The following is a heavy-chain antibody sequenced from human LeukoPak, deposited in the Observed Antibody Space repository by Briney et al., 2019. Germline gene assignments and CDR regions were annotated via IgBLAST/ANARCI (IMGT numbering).Heavy chain of an antibody. D-gene: IGHD4-17*01. Sequence: TLSLTCTVSGGSISSGDYYWSWIRQPPGKGLEWIGYIYYSGSTYHNPSLKSRVTLSVDKSKNQLSLRLTSVTAADTAVYYCARGGDYRFDYWGQGTLVTVSS. CDR2: IYYSGST. J-gene: IGHJ4*02. CDR1: GGSISSGDYY. CDR3: ARGGDYRFDY. V-gene: IGHV4-30-4*01.